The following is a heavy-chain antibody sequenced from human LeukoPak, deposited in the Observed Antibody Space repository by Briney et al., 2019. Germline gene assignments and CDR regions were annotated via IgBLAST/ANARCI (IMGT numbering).Heavy chain of an antibody. V-gene: IGHV1-2*02. J-gene: IGHJ1*01. D-gene: IGHD2-8*01. Sequence: GASVKVSCKASGYTFTSYGISWVRQAPGQGLEWMGWINPNSGGTNYAQKFQGRVTMTRDTSISTAYMELSRLRSDDTAVYYCARLLVLMAKQEDGHWGQGTLVTVSS. CDR3: ARLLVLMAKQEDGH. CDR2: INPNSGGT. CDR1: GYTFTSYG.